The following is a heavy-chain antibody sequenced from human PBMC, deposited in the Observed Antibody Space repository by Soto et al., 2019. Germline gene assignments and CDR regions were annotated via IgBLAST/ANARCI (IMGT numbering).Heavy chain of an antibody. CDR3: ARGSQWLERGTP. Sequence: AASVKVSCKASGYTFTGYYMHWVQQAPGQGLEWMGWINPNSGGTNYAQKFQGRVTMTRDTSISTAYTELSRLRSDDTAVYYCARGSQWLERGTPWGQGTLVTVSS. V-gene: IGHV1-2*02. D-gene: IGHD6-19*01. CDR1: GYTFTGYY. CDR2: INPNSGGT. J-gene: IGHJ4*02.